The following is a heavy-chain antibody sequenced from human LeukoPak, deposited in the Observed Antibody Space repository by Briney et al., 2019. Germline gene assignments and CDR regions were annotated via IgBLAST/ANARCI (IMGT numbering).Heavy chain of an antibody. CDR2: ISSSGSTI. CDR3: ARVRGYMDV. J-gene: IGHJ6*03. CDR1: GFTFSSYE. V-gene: IGHV3-48*03. Sequence: GGSLRLSCAASGFTFSSYEMNWVREAPGKGLEWVSYISSSGSTIYYADSVKGRFTISRDNAKNSLYLQMNSLRAEDTAVYYCARVRGYMDVWGKGTTVTVSS.